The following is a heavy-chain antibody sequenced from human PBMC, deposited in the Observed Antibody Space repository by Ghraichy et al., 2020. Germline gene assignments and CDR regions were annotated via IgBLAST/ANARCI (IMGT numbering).Heavy chain of an antibody. V-gene: IGHV4-34*01. CDR1: GGSFSGYY. D-gene: IGHD6-19*01. J-gene: IGHJ4*02. CDR3: ARHASLRRLVRYHLLLFDY. Sequence: SETLSLTCAVYGGSFSGYYWSWIRQPPGKGLEWIGEINHSGSTNYNPSLKSRVTISVDTSKNQFSLKLSSVTAADTAVYYCARHASLRRLVRYHLLLFDYWGQGTLVTVSS. CDR2: INHSGST.